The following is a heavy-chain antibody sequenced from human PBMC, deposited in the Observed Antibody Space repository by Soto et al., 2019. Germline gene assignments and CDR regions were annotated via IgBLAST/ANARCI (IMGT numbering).Heavy chain of an antibody. D-gene: IGHD2-21*01. CDR3: PKIVLGVVTPASYGMDV. CDR2: ISGNGGST. J-gene: IGHJ6*02. Sequence: GGSLRLSXAASGFTFSSYAMSWVRQAPGKGLEWVSAISGNGGSTYYADSVKGRFTISRDNSKNTLYLQMNSLRAEDTAVYYCPKIVLGVVTPASYGMDVWGQGTTVTVSS. V-gene: IGHV3-23*01. CDR1: GFTFSSYA.